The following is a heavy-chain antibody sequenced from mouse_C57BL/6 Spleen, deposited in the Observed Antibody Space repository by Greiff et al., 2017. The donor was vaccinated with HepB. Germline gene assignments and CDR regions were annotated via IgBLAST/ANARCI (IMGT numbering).Heavy chain of an antibody. CDR2: IDPETGGT. V-gene: IGHV1-15*01. D-gene: IGHD2-12*01. CDR1: GYTFTDYE. CDR3: TRYDYCYAMDY. Sequence: QVQLQQSGAELVRPGASVTLSCKASGYTFTDYEMHWVKQTPVHGLEWIGAIDPETGGTAYNQKFKGKAILTADKSSSTAYMELRSLTSEDSAVYYCTRYDYCYAMDYWGQGTSVTVSS. J-gene: IGHJ4*01.